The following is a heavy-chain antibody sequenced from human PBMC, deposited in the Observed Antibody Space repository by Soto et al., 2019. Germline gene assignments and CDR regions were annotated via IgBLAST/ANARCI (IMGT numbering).Heavy chain of an antibody. CDR1: GGSISSSNW. Sequence: QVQLQESGPGLVKPSGTLSLTCAVSGGSISSSNWWSWVHQPPGKGLEWIGEIYHSGSTNYNPSLKSRVTISVDKSKNQFSLKLSSVTAADTAVYYCARERYSKGPRSRKYYFDYWGQGTLVTVSS. J-gene: IGHJ4*02. D-gene: IGHD3-16*02. CDR3: ARERYSKGPRSRKYYFDY. V-gene: IGHV4-4*02. CDR2: IYHSGST.